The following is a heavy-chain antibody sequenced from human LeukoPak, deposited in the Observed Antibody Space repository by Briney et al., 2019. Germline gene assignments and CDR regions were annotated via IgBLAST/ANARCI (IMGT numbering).Heavy chain of an antibody. Sequence: SCKASGYTFTGYYMHWVRQAPGKGLEWVAVISHDGSDKHYADSVKGRFTISRDNSRNTLYLQMNSLRAEDTAVYYCAREPGPGYFDYWGQGTLVTVSS. CDR3: AREPGPGYFDY. V-gene: IGHV3-30-3*01. CDR2: ISHDGSDK. J-gene: IGHJ4*02. CDR1: GYTFTGYY. D-gene: IGHD1-14*01.